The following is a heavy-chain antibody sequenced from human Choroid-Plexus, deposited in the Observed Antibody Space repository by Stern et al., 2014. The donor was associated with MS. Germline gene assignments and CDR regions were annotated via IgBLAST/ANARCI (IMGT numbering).Heavy chain of an antibody. Sequence: QVQLVQSGGGVFQPGGSLRLSCAASGFPFSNYGMHWVRQAPGKGLEWLAVISHDGSSQYYAGSVRGRFTISRDNSKNTLSLQMNSLRAEDTAVYYCRGTYYFDTSDYFDYWGQGTLVTVSS. CDR2: ISHDGSSQ. CDR1: GFPFSNYG. V-gene: IGHV3-30*03. D-gene: IGHD3-22*01. CDR3: RGTYYFDTSDYFDY. J-gene: IGHJ4*02.